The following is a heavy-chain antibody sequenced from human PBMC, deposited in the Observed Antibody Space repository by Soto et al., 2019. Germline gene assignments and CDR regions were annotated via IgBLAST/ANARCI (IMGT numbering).Heavy chain of an antibody. CDR2: ISIRGDYR. Sequence: EGQLLQSGGGLVQPGESLRLSCAASGFTFSSSGMSWVRQAPGKGLEWVSSISIRGDYRYYADSVKGRFTISRDNSKTTLYLQMSSLTAEATDLYYCANHGGFDFWGQGTMVAVSS. CDR3: ANHGGFDF. D-gene: IGHD4-17*01. J-gene: IGHJ3*01. V-gene: IGHV3-23*01. CDR1: GFTFSSSG.